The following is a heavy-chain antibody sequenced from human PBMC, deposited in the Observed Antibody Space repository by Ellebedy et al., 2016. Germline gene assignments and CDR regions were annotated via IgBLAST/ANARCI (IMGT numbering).Heavy chain of an antibody. D-gene: IGHD4-17*01. CDR2: IKSKTDGGTI. CDR1: GFTFSDYY. V-gene: IGHV3-15*01. Sequence: GESLKISXAASGFTFSDYYISWIRQTPGKGLEWVGRIKSKTDGGTIDYAAPVKGRFTISRDDSKNTLYLQMNSLKTEDTAVYYCTTTTTVTSRWGQGTLVTVSS. J-gene: IGHJ4*02. CDR3: TTTTTVTSR.